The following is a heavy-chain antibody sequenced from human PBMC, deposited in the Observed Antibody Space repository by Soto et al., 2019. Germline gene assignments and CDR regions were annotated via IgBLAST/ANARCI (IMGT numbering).Heavy chain of an antibody. V-gene: IGHV3-9*01. CDR2: ISWNSGSI. Sequence: LRLSCAASGFTFDDYAMHWVRQAPGKGLEWVSGISWNSGSIGYADSVKGRFTISRDNAKNSLYLQMNSLRAEDTALYYCAKDPQPVYGSGSFLDYWGQGTLVTVS. D-gene: IGHD3-10*01. J-gene: IGHJ4*02. CDR1: GFTFDDYA. CDR3: AKDPQPVYGSGSFLDY.